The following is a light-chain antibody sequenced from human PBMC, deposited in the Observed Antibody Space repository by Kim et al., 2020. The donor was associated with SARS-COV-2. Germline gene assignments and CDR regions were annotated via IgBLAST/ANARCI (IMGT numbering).Light chain of an antibody. CDR3: QSYDSTDVV. V-gene: IGLV1-40*01. CDR1: SSNIGAGYD. Sequence: PGQRVTISCTGSSSNIGAGYDVHWYQQLPGTAPKLLIYGNSNRPSGVPDRFSGSKSGTSASLAITGLQAEDEADYYCQSYDSTDVVFGGGTQLTVL. J-gene: IGLJ2*01. CDR2: GNS.